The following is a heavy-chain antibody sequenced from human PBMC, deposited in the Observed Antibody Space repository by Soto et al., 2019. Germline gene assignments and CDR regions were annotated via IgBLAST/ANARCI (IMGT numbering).Heavy chain of an antibody. J-gene: IGHJ4*02. CDR2: ISGGNGNT. CDR1: GNTVPNYA. CDR3: ARDLAAGNCDY. V-gene: IGHV1-18*01. D-gene: IGHD6-13*01. Sequence: ASVKVSCKASGNTVPNYAIHWVRQAPGQRLEWMGWISGGNGNTNYAQQLQGRVTMTTDTSTSTVYMELRSLRSDDTAVYYCARDLAAGNCDYWGQGTLVTVSS.